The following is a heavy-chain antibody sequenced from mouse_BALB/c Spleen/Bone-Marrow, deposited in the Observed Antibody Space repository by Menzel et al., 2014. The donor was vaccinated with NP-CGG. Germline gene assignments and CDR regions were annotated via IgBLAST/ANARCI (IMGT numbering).Heavy chain of an antibody. CDR1: GFNIKDTY. J-gene: IGHJ4*01. V-gene: IGHV14-3*02. CDR3: AGGWLPSYAMDY. Sequence: LQQSGAELVTPGASVKLSCTASGFNIKDTYMHWVKQRPEQGLEWLGRIDPANGNTKYDPKFQGKATITADTSSNTAYLQLSRLTAEDTAVYYCAGGWLPSYAMDYWGQGTPVTVPS. CDR2: IDPANGNT. D-gene: IGHD2-2*01.